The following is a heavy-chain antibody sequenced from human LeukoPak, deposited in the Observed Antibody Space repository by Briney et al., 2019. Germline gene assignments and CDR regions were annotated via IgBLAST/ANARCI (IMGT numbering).Heavy chain of an antibody. CDR3: ARALPTFGYSYGLFDY. D-gene: IGHD5-18*01. CDR2: IYYSGST. Sequence: PSETLSLTCTVSSGSISSGSYYWSWIRQPPGKGLEWIGYIYYSGSTNYNPSLKSRVTISVDTSKNQFSLKLSSVTAADTAVYYCARALPTFGYSYGLFDYWGQGTLVTVSS. V-gene: IGHV4-61*01. J-gene: IGHJ4*02. CDR1: SGSISSGSYY.